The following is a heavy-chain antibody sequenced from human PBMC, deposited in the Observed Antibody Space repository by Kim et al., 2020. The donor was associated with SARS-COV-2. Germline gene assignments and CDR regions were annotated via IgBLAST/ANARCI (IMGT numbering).Heavy chain of an antibody. CDR1: GDSVSSTTTA. Sequence: SQTLSLTCAISGDSVSSTTTAWNWIRQSPSRGLEWLGRTYHRSKWYDDYAPSVKGRMTINPDTSKNQFSLHLNSVTPEDTGVYFCARGRYGWDVSLFEYWGQGTLVTVSS. V-gene: IGHV6-1*01. CDR3: ARGRYGWDVSLFEY. D-gene: IGHD3-9*01. CDR2: TYHRSKWYD. J-gene: IGHJ4*02.